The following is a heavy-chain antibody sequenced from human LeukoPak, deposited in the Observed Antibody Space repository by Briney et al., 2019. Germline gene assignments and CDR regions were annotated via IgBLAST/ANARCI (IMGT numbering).Heavy chain of an antibody. Sequence: SETLSLTCTVSGGSINIYYWSWIRQPPGKGLEWIGYIYYSGSTNYNPSLKSRVTISVDTSKNQFSLKLSSVTAADTAVYYCARRGSHWYFDLWGRGTLVTVSS. CDR2: IYYSGST. J-gene: IGHJ2*01. V-gene: IGHV4-59*01. CDR3: ARRGSHWYFDL. CDR1: GGSINIYY.